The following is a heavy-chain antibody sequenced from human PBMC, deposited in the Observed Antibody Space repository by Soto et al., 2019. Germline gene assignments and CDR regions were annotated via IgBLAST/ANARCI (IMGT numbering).Heavy chain of an antibody. CDR2: IIDSGAST. CDR3: AKGRSYYYYCCVDV. V-gene: IGHV3-23*01. J-gene: IGHJ6*02. Sequence: EVQLLESGGGLVQPGGSLRLSCAASGFTFSSCGMGWVRQAPGKGLEWVSDIIDSGASTYYADSVKGRFTISRDNSKSTLYLQMNSLRAEDTALYYCAKGRSYYYYCCVDVWGQGTTVTVSS. CDR1: GFTFSSCG.